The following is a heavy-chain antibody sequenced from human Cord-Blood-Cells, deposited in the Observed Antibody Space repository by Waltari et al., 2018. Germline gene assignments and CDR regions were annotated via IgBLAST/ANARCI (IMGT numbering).Heavy chain of an antibody. CDR1: GFTFSNAW. D-gene: IGHD6-13*01. V-gene: IGHV3-15*01. CDR3: TTAGRQQLVLLGWFDP. CDR2: IKSKTDGGTT. J-gene: IGHJ5*02. Sequence: EVQLVESGGGLVKPGGSLRLSCAASGFTFSNAWMSWVRQAPGKGLEWVGRIKSKTDGGTTDYAAPVKGRFTISRDDSKNTLYLQMNSLKTEDTDVYYCTTAGRQQLVLLGWFDPWGQGTLVTVSS.